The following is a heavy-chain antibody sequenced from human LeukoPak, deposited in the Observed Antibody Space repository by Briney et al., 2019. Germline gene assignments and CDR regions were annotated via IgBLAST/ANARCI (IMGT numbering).Heavy chain of an antibody. D-gene: IGHD3-3*01. J-gene: IGHJ6*02. Sequence: ASVKVSCKASGYTFTSYGISWVRQAPGQGLEWMGWISAYNGNTSYAQKLQGRVTMTTDTSTSTAYMELRSLRSDDTAVYYCARDFTIFGVVINYYGMDVWGQGTTVTVSS. V-gene: IGHV1-18*01. CDR2: ISAYNGNT. CDR3: ARDFTIFGVVINYYGMDV. CDR1: GYTFTSYG.